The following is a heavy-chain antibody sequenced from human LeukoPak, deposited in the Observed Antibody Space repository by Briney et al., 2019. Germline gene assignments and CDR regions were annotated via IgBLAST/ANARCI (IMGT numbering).Heavy chain of an antibody. D-gene: IGHD5-12*01. V-gene: IGHV3-23*01. J-gene: IGHJ4*02. CDR3: AKASSGYDIKFDY. CDR1: GFTFSNYW. CDR2: ISGSGGST. Sequence: GGSLRLSCAASGFTFSNYWMHWVRQAPGKGLEWVSAISGSGGSTYYADSVKGRFTISRDNSKNTLYLQMNSLRAEDTAVYYCAKASSGYDIKFDYWGQGTLVTVSS.